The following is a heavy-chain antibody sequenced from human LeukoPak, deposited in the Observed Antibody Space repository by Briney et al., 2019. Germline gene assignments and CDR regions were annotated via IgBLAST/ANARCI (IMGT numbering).Heavy chain of an antibody. CDR2: MNPNSGNT. V-gene: IGHV1-8*03. J-gene: IGHJ5*02. CDR3: ARGEGSGWLFWFDP. CDR1: GYTFTSYD. D-gene: IGHD6-19*01. Sequence: ASVKVSCKASGYTFTSYDINWVRQATGQGLEWMGWMNPNSGNTGYAQKFQGRVTINSNTSISTAYMELSSLRSEDTAVYYCARGEGSGWLFWFDPWGQGTLVTVSS.